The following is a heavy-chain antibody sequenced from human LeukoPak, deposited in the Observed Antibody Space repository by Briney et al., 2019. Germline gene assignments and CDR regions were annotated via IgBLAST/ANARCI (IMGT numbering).Heavy chain of an antibody. J-gene: IGHJ4*02. CDR1: GFTFNNYN. Sequence: GGSLRLSCAASGFTFNNYNMNWVRQAPGKGLEWVSYISSSGNIIHYADSVKGRFTISRDNAKNSLYLQMNSPRAEDTAVFYCATYSTFDYWGQGTLVTVSS. CDR3: ATYSTFDY. CDR2: ISSSGNII. V-gene: IGHV3-48*01. D-gene: IGHD6-13*01.